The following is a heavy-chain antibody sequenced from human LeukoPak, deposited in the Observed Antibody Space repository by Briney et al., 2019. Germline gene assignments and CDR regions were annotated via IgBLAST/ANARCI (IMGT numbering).Heavy chain of an antibody. CDR1: GFTFSSYA. Sequence: GGSLRLSCAASGFTFSSYAMSWVRQAPGKGLEWVSSISSSSSYIYYADSVKGRFTISRDNAKNSLYLQMNSLRAEDTAVYYCARGSVAFPTRAARPDRFDYWGQGTLVTVSS. V-gene: IGHV3-21*01. D-gene: IGHD6-6*01. CDR2: ISSSSSYI. CDR3: ARGSVAFPTRAARPDRFDY. J-gene: IGHJ4*02.